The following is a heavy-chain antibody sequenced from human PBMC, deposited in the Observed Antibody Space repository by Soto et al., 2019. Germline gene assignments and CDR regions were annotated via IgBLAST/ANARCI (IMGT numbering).Heavy chain of an antibody. V-gene: IGHV4-4*02. CDR3: ASLGYCTGDNCRGTK. D-gene: IGHD2-8*02. CDR2: IYHSGST. CDR1: GGSISSNNW. Sequence: QVQLQESGPGLVKPSGTLSLNCAVSGGSISSNNWWSWVRQTPGKGLEWIGEIYHSGSTNYNPSLKSRVTISVDKSKNQFSLNLFSVTAADTAVYYCASLGYCTGDNCRGTKWGQGTLVTVSS. J-gene: IGHJ4*02.